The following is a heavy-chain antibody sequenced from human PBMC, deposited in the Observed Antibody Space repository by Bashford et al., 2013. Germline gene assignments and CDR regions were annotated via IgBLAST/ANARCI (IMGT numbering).Heavy chain of an antibody. V-gene: IGHV4-30-4*01. Sequence: SETLSLTCTVSGDAISSRDYYWSWVRQPPREGPGVAGLHLLHWENGTTTRPSRVDLPISVDAFNNQFFLELASVTAADTAKYYCARVKISLRVGTDSSGYYWFDYLGGQGTPGHRLL. D-gene: IGHD3-22*01. CDR1: GDAISSRDYY. CDR3: ARVKISLRVGTDSSGYYWFDYL. J-gene: IGHJ4*02. CDR2: LLHWENG.